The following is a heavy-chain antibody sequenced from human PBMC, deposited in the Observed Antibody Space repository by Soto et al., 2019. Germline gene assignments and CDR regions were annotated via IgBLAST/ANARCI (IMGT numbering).Heavy chain of an antibody. D-gene: IGHD6-13*01. V-gene: IGHV3-30*18. CDR1: GFTFSSYG. J-gene: IGHJ6*02. CDR3: AKVPGAAGFSSYGMDV. Sequence: PGGSLRLSCAASGFTFSSYGMHWARQAPGKGLEWVAVISYDGSNKYYADSVKGRFTISRDNSKNTLYLQMNSLRAEDTAVYYCAKVPGAAGFSSYGMDVCGQGSTGTVAS. CDR2: ISYDGSNK.